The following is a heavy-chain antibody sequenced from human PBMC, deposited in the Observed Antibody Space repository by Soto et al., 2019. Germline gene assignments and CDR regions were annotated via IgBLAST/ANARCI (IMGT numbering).Heavy chain of an antibody. D-gene: IGHD3-16*01. CDR2: IKSKTDGGTT. CDR3: ATGEGQYYKS. Sequence: EVQLVESGGGLVKPGESLKLSCAVYDFIFSNLWINWVRQTPGKGLEWVGHIKSKTDGGTTNYAATVKGRFTISRDESENMVHLQMNRLKIEDTAVYYCATGEGQYYKSWGQGTLVTVSS. J-gene: IGHJ5*02. CDR1: DFIFSNLW. V-gene: IGHV3-15*07.